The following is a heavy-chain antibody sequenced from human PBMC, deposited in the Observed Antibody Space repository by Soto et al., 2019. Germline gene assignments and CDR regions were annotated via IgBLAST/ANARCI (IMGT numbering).Heavy chain of an antibody. J-gene: IGHJ4*02. CDR1: GYTFTSYA. CDR3: ARPSSTTVFDY. V-gene: IGHV1-3*01. Sequence: ASVKVSCKSSGYTFTSYAMHWVRQAPGQRLEWMGWINAGNGNTKYSQKFQGRVTITRDTSASTAYMELSSLRSEDTAVYYCARPSSTTVFDYWGQGTLVTVSS. D-gene: IGHD3-10*01. CDR2: INAGNGNT.